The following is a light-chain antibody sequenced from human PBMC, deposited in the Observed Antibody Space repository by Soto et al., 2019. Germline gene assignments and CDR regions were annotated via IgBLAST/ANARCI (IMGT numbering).Light chain of an antibody. J-gene: IGKJ4*01. Sequence: ETVMTQSPATLSVSPGGRATLSCRASQNVNFNLAWYQQKPGLPPRLLIYSASTRAADIPARFSGSGSETEFTLTISSLQSEDFALYYCLNYNSQVTFGGGTKVEIK. V-gene: IGKV3-15*01. CDR3: LNYNSQVT. CDR2: SAS. CDR1: QNVNFN.